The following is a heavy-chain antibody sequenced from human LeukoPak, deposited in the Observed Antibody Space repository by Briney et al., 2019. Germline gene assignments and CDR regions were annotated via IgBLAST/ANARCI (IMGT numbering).Heavy chain of an antibody. V-gene: IGHV1-2*02. CDR1: GYTFTGYY. CDR3: AREGYSSGWYEKGFDY. Sequence: GESLKISCKGSGYTFTGYYMHWVRQAPGQGLEWMGWINPNSGGTNYAQKFQGRVTMTRDTSISTAYMELSRLRSDDTAVYYCAREGYSSGWYEKGFDYWGQGTLVTVSS. D-gene: IGHD6-19*01. CDR2: INPNSGGT. J-gene: IGHJ4*02.